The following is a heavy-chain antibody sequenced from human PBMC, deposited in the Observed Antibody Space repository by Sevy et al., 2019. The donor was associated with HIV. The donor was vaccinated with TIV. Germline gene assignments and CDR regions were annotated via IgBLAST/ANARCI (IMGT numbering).Heavy chain of an antibody. Sequence: GGSLRLSCAASGFTFSSYAMSWVRQAPGKGLEWLSAIGGSGETTYYADSVKGRFTISRDNSKNTLYLQMDSLRAEDTAVYYCTKRDISGWPYYGMDVWGQRTTVTVSS. CDR1: GFTFSSYA. J-gene: IGHJ6*02. V-gene: IGHV3-23*01. D-gene: IGHD6-19*01. CDR3: TKRDISGWPYYGMDV. CDR2: IGGSGETT.